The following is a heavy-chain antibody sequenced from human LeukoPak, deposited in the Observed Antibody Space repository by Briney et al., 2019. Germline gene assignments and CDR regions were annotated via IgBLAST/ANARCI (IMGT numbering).Heavy chain of an antibody. CDR1: GVSISSGGYY. D-gene: IGHD3-10*01. J-gene: IGHJ4*02. CDR2: IYYSGST. V-gene: IGHV4-31*03. CDR3: AREGTSMVRGGSGFDY. Sequence: SETLSLTCTVSGVSISSGGYYWSWMRQHPWKDLKRIWYIYYSGSTYYNPSLKSRVTISVDTSKNKFYLKLSSVTAADTAVYYCAREGTSMVRGGSGFDYWGRGTLVTVSS.